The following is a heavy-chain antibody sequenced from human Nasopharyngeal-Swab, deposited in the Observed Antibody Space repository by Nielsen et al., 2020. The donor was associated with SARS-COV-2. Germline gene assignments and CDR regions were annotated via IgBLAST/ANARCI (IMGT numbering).Heavy chain of an antibody. Sequence: SGPTLVKPTQTLTLTCTFSGFSLSTSGVGVGWIRQPPGKALEWLALIYWDDDKRYSPSLNSRLTITKDTPKNQVVLTMTNMDPVDTATYYCAHRLPLYDGMDVWGQGTTVTVSS. V-gene: IGHV2-5*02. J-gene: IGHJ6*02. CDR2: IYWDDDK. CDR1: GFSLSTSGVG. CDR3: AHRLPLYDGMDV. D-gene: IGHD2-8*01.